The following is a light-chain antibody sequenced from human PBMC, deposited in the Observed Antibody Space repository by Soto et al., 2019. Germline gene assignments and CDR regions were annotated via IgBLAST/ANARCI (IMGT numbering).Light chain of an antibody. Sequence: QSVLTQPASVAGSPGQSITISCTGTSSDVGDYNYVSWYQQYPGKAPKLMIYEVSNRPSGVSHRFSGSKSGNTASLTISGLQAEDEADYYCSSYTGSDTLEVFGGRTKLTVL. CDR3: SSYTGSDTLEV. V-gene: IGLV2-14*01. J-gene: IGLJ2*01. CDR2: EVS. CDR1: SSDVGDYNY.